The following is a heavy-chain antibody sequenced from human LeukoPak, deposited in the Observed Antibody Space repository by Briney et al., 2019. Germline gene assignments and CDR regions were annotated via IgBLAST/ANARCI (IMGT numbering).Heavy chain of an antibody. CDR3: AREEGSYYYDSSGYVGFDP. V-gene: IGHV4-34*01. Sequence: PSETLSLTCAVYGGSFSGYYWSWIRQPPGKGLEWIGEINHSGSTNYNPSLKSRVTISVDTSKNQFSLKLSSVTAADTAVYYCAREEGSYYYDSSGYVGFDPWGQGSLVTVSS. D-gene: IGHD3-22*01. J-gene: IGHJ5*02. CDR2: INHSGST. CDR1: GGSFSGYY.